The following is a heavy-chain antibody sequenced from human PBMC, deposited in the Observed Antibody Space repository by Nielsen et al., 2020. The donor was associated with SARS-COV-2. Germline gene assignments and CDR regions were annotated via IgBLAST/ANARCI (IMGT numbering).Heavy chain of an antibody. V-gene: IGHV1-46*01. CDR2: INPSGGST. CDR3: ARRGYSYGYYYYYYYMDV. Sequence: VRPMPGKGLEWMGIINPSGGSTSHAQKFQGRVTMTRDTSTSTVYMELSSLRSEDTAVYYCARRGYSYGYYYYYYYMDVWGKGTTVTVSS. D-gene: IGHD5-18*01. J-gene: IGHJ6*03.